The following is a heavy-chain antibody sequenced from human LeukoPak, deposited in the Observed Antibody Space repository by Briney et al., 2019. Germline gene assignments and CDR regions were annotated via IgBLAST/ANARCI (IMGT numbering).Heavy chain of an antibody. CDR2: ISYDGSNK. Sequence: GGSLRLSCVSSGFTFSSYAMHWVRQAAGRGVKWVAVISYDGSNKYYADSVKGRFTISRDNSKNTLYLQMNNLRAEDTAVYYCARDNYAGYQYYFDYCGQGTLVTVSS. J-gene: IGHJ4*02. V-gene: IGHV3-30*01. CDR3: ARDNYAGYQYYFDY. D-gene: IGHD3-9*01. CDR1: GFTFSSYA.